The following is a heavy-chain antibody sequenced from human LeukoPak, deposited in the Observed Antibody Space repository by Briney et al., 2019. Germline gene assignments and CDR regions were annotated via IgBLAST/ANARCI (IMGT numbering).Heavy chain of an antibody. J-gene: IGHJ4*02. CDR1: GFAFSDFW. Sequence: PGGSLRLSCAASGFAFSDFWMSWVRQAPGKGLERVANIRHDGNAKNYVPSVRGRFTISRDNAKNSLYLQVNSLTVEDTAVYYCATSHDSAGNDWGQGTLVTVSS. CDR2: IRHDGNAK. CDR3: ATSHDSAGND. D-gene: IGHD2-15*01. V-gene: IGHV3-7*01.